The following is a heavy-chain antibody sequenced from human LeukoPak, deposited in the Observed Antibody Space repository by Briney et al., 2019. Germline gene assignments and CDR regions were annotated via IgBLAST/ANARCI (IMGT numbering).Heavy chain of an antibody. Sequence: SVTVSCKCSGCSFSSYANSLERQPPGQGLEWKGSLIPFLGIVTYAEKFQASVTITADKSTSTAYMELSSLRSEDSAVYYCASDRCSGIASLYGKYFDYWGQGTLVTVSS. CDR3: ASDRCSGIASLYGKYFDY. J-gene: IGHJ4*02. D-gene: IGHD6-6*01. V-gene: IGHV1-69*04. CDR2: LIPFLGIV. CDR1: GCSFSSYA.